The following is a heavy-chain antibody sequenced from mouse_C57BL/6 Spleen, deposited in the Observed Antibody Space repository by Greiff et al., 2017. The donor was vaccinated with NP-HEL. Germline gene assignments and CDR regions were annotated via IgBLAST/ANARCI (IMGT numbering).Heavy chain of an antibody. CDR2: IDPETGGT. CDR3: TTGGNPDY. D-gene: IGHD2-1*01. CDR1: GYTFTDYE. V-gene: IGHV1-15*01. J-gene: IGHJ2*01. Sequence: VQLQESGAELVRPGASVTLSCKASGYTFTDYEMHWVKQTPVHGLEWIGAIDPETGGTAYNQKFKGKAILTADKSSSTAYMELRSLTSEDSAVYYCTTGGNPDYWGQGTTLTVSS.